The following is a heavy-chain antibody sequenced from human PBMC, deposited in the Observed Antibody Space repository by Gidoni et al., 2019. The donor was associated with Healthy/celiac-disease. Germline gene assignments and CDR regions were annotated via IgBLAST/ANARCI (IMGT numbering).Heavy chain of an antibody. V-gene: IGHV3-53*01. CDR1: GFIVSSNY. Sequence: EVQLVESGGGLIQHGGYRRLSCAASGFIVSSNYMSWVRQGPGKGLVWVSVIYSGGSTYYADSVKGRFTITRDNSKNTLYLQMNILRAEDTAVYYCARDRTYYDSSGYLDYWGQGTLVTVSS. J-gene: IGHJ4*02. CDR3: ARDRTYYDSSGYLDY. D-gene: IGHD3-22*01. CDR2: IYSGGST.